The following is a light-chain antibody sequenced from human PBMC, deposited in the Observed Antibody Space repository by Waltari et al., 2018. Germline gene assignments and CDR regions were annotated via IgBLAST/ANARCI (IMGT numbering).Light chain of an antibody. CDR2: DAS. CDR3: QERSNWPPWT. J-gene: IGKJ1*01. Sequence: EIVLTQSPATLSLSPGERATLSCRASQSVSSYLAWYQQKPGQAPRLLIYDASNRATGIPARFSGSGSWTDFTLTISSLEPEDFAVYYWQERSNWPPWTFGQGTKVEIK. V-gene: IGKV3-11*01. CDR1: QSVSSY.